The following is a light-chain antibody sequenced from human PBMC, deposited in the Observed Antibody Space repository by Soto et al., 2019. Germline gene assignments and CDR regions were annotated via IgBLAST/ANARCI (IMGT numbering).Light chain of an antibody. Sequence: QSALTQPASVSGSPGQSITISCTGTNSDIGFYNYVSWYQQHPGEAPKLIICEVAKRPSGVSSRFSGSKSGNTASLTISGLQAEDEADYHCSSYTSSSPLYVFGTGTKLTVL. V-gene: IGLV2-14*01. J-gene: IGLJ1*01. CDR1: NSDIGFYNY. CDR2: EVA. CDR3: SSYTSSSPLYV.